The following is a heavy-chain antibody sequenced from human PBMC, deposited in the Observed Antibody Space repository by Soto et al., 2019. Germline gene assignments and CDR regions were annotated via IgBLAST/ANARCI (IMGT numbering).Heavy chain of an antibody. CDR3: ARGDYYDTSGPFSDAFDI. Sequence: GGSLRLSCAASGFTFNTYWMRWVRQAPGKGLEWVANIKPDGSEKWYVDSVKGRFTISRVNAKNSLYLQMNSLRADDTAVYYCARGDYYDTSGPFSDAFDIWGQGTMVTVSS. J-gene: IGHJ3*02. CDR2: IKPDGSEK. D-gene: IGHD3-22*01. CDR1: GFTFNTYW. V-gene: IGHV3-7*04.